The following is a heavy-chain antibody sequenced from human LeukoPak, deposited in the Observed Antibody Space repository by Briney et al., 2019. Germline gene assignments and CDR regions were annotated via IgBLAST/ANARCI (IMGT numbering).Heavy chain of an antibody. V-gene: IGHV4-59*01. Sequence: SETLSLTCTVSGGSISSYYWSWIRQPPGKGLEWIGYIYYSGSTNYNPSLKSRVTISVDTSKNQFSLKLSSVTAADTAVYYCARSHDHLWGNYPDYWGQGTLVTVSS. J-gene: IGHJ4*02. CDR1: GGSISSYY. D-gene: IGHD3-16*02. CDR2: IYYSGST. CDR3: ARSHDHLWGNYPDY.